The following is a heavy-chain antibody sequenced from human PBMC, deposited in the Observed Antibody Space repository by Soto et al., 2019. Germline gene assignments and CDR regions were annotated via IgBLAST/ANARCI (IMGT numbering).Heavy chain of an antibody. CDR1: GGSVSSGNYY. J-gene: IGHJ4*02. CDR3: ARHGAFTYYDILTGLAFDY. D-gene: IGHD3-9*01. CDR2: IYYSGST. Sequence: SETLSLTCTVSGGSVSSGNYYWSWIRQPPGKGLEWIGYIYYSGSTNYNPSLKSRVTISVDTSKNQFSLKLSSVTAADTAVYYCARHGAFTYYDILTGLAFDYWGQGTLVTVSS. V-gene: IGHV4-61*01.